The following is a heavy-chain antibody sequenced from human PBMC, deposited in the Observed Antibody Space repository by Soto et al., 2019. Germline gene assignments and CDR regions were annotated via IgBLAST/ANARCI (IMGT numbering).Heavy chain of an antibody. J-gene: IGHJ6*02. Sequence: GASVKVSCKVSGYTLTDLSMHWVRQAPGKGLEWMGGFDPEDGETIYAQKFQGRVTMTEDTSTDTAYMELSSLRSEDTAVYYCATACWGSHPKGSSSGCKPFYYYGMDVWGQGTTVTVSS. V-gene: IGHV1-24*01. CDR1: GYTLTDLS. D-gene: IGHD6-19*01. CDR2: FDPEDGET. CDR3: ATACWGSHPKGSSSGCKPFYYYGMDV.